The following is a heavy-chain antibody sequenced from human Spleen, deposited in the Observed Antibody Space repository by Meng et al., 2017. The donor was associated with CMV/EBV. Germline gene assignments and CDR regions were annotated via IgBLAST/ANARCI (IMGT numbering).Heavy chain of an antibody. CDR1: GYTFTCYY. CDR2: INPNSGVT. D-gene: IGHD3-16*01. V-gene: IGHV1-2*02. Sequence: CMASGYTFTCYYMHWVRQAPGQGLEWMGWINPNSGVTNYAQNFQGRVTMTEDTSISTAYMELSRLRSDDTAVYYCARCWGPDWYFDLWGRGTLVTVSS. J-gene: IGHJ2*01. CDR3: ARCWGPDWYFDL.